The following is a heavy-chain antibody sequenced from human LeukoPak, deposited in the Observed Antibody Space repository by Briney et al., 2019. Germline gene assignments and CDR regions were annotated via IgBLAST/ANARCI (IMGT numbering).Heavy chain of an antibody. J-gene: IGHJ4*02. CDR2: IGSGGTT. Sequence: GGSLRLSCAASGVTFSNYAMSWVRQAPGKGLEWVSSIGSGGTTHYADSVKGRFTISRDNSKNTLFLQMNSLRAEDTAVYYCAKYFYDSSTYSFDYWGQGTLVTVSS. D-gene: IGHD3-22*01. CDR1: GVTFSNYA. CDR3: AKYFYDSSTYSFDY. V-gene: IGHV3-23*01.